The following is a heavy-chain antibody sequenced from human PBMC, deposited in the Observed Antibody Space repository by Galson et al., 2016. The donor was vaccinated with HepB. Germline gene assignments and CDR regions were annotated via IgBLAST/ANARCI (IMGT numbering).Heavy chain of an antibody. CDR3: ARERKLELDYYYYYGMDV. V-gene: IGHV1-46*03. J-gene: IGHJ6*02. D-gene: IGHD1-7*01. Sequence: SVKVSCKASGYTFTSYYMHWVRQAPGQGLEWMGIINPSGGDTSYAQKFQGRVTMTRDTSTSTVYMELSSLRSEDTALYYCARERKLELDYYYYYGMDVWGQGTTVTGSS. CDR2: INPSGGDT. CDR1: GYTFTSYY.